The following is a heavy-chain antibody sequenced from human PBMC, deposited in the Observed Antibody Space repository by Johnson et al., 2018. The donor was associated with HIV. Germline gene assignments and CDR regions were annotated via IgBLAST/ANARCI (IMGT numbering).Heavy chain of an antibody. CDR3: ARDKWELLGAFDI. Sequence: VQLVESGGGLVQPGGSLRLSCAASGFTFSNAWMHWVRQAPGKGLVWVSRISSDGSSTYYADSVKGRFTISRDNARNTMFVQMKSLRAEDTAVYYCARDKWELLGAFDIWGQGTMVTVSS. CDR2: ISSDGSST. V-gene: IGHV3-74*01. J-gene: IGHJ3*02. CDR1: GFTFSNAW. D-gene: IGHD1-26*01.